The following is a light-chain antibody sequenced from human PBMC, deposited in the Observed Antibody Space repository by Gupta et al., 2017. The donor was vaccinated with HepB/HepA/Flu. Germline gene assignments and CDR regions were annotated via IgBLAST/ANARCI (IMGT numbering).Light chain of an antibody. Sequence: DIVLTQSPGILSLSPGERATLSCRASQSVSANYLAWYQQIPGQAPSLLIYGASNRATGIPDRFSGSGSGTDFTLTISRLEPEDFVVYYCQQYASSPWTFGQGTKVEIK. CDR3: QQYASSPWT. CDR1: QSVSANY. V-gene: IGKV3-20*01. J-gene: IGKJ1*01. CDR2: GAS.